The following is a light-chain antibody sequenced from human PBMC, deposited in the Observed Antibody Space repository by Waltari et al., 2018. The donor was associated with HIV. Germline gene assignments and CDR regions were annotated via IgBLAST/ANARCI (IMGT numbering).Light chain of an antibody. CDR3: ATWDDSLNGRWV. V-gene: IGLV1-44*01. CDR2: SNK. J-gene: IGLJ3*02. Sequence: QSVLTQPPSASGTPGQRVTISCSRSSSNIGSNTVNWYQQLPGTAPKRLIYSNKQRPSGVPDRFSGSKSGTSASLAISGLQSEDEADYYCATWDDSLNGRWVFGGGTKLTVL. CDR1: SSNIGSNT.